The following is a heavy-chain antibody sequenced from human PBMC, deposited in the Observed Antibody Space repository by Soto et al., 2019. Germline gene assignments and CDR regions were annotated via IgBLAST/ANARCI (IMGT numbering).Heavy chain of an antibody. CDR1: VFRFSPYA. Sequence: GGCLRLYCTDSVFRFSPYALGGVRQAPGKGLEWVSTVTVTGGSTYYADSVKGRFTISRDRSNYTVSLLLNSLRVEDTAIYYCARQRSPEGWFDPWGQGTLVTVSS. J-gene: IGHJ5*02. D-gene: IGHD3-10*01. CDR3: ARQRSPEGWFDP. V-gene: IGHV3-23*01. CDR2: VTVTGGST.